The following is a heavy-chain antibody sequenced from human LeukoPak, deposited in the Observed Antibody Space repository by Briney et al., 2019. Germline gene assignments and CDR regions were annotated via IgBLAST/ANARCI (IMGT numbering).Heavy chain of an antibody. CDR1: GGSISSVGYY. CDR3: ARSTNFGSVDY. V-gene: IGHV4-31*03. Sequence: PSETLSLTCTVSGGSISSVGYYWNWIRQHPGKGLEWIGYIYYSGSTYYNPSLKSRVTISVDTSKNQFSLKLSSVTAADTAVYYCARSTNFGSVDYWGQGTLVTVSS. J-gene: IGHJ4*02. CDR2: IYYSGST. D-gene: IGHD3-10*02.